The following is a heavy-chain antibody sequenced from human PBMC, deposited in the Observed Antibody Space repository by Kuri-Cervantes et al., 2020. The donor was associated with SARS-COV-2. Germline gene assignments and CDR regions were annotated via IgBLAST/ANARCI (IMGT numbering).Heavy chain of an antibody. Sequence: GSLRLSCTVSGGSISDYYWSGIRQPPGKGLEWIGDIYYTGSTSYNPSLKSRVAISVDTSKNQFSLKLTSVTAADTAVYYCARLFSYTSASFDYWGPGTLVTVSS. D-gene: IGHD3-10*01. CDR1: GGSISDYY. CDR2: IYYTGST. J-gene: IGHJ4*02. V-gene: IGHV4-59*01. CDR3: ARLFSYTSASFDY.